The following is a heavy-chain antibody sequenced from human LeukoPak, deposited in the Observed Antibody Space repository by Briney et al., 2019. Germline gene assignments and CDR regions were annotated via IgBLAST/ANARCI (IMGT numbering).Heavy chain of an antibody. CDR1: GYSFSDSS. J-gene: IGHJ5*02. V-gene: IGHV1-2*02. Sequence: ASVKVSCKASGYSFSDSSIFWVRQAPGRGLEWIGWINPNGGGTYLVQKFQGRVTMTRDMSITTAYMELSELRSDDTAMYYCAKNTGDGYDNWFDPWGQGTLVTVSS. CDR2: INPNGGGT. CDR3: AKNTGDGYDNWFDP. D-gene: IGHD3-3*01.